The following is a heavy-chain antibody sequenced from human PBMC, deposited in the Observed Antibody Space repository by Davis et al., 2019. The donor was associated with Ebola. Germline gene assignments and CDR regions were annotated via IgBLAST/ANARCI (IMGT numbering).Heavy chain of an antibody. D-gene: IGHD6-6*01. CDR3: ARRDSSSSAFDI. Sequence: GESLKISCAASGFTFSSYWMHWVRQAPGKGLVWVSRINSDGSSTSYADSVKGRFTISRDNSKNTLYLQMNSLRAEDTAVYYCARRDSSSSAFDIWGQGTMVTVSS. J-gene: IGHJ3*02. CDR1: GFTFSSYW. V-gene: IGHV3-74*01. CDR2: INSDGSST.